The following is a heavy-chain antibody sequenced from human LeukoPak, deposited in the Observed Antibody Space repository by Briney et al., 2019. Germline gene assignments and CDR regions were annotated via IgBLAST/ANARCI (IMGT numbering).Heavy chain of an antibody. D-gene: IGHD3-10*01. CDR2: IYTSGST. V-gene: IGHV4-4*07. CDR1: GGSISSYY. J-gene: IGHJ5*02. Sequence: SETLSLTCTVSGGSISSYYWSWIRQPAGKGLEWIGRIYTSGSTNYNPSLKSRVTMSVDTSKNQFSLKLSSVTAADTAVYYCARDWPSITMVRGVIITSTGFDPWGQGTLVTVSS. CDR3: ARDWPSITMVRGVIITSTGFDP.